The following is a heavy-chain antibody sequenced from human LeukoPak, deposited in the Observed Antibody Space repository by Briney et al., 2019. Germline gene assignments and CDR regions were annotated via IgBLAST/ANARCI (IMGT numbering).Heavy chain of an antibody. J-gene: IGHJ4*02. Sequence: ASVKVSCKVSGYTLTELSMHWVRQAPGKGLEWMGGFDPEDGETIYAQKFQGRVTMTEDTSTDTAYMELSSLRSEDTAVYYCTTGGLELPNPFDYWGQGTLVTVSS. D-gene: IGHD3-3*01. CDR1: GYTLTELS. CDR2: FDPEDGET. V-gene: IGHV1-24*01. CDR3: TTGGLELPNPFDY.